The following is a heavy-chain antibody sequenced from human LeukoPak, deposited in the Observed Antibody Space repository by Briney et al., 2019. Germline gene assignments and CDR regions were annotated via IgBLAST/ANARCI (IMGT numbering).Heavy chain of an antibody. V-gene: IGHV4-38-2*02. D-gene: IGHD6-19*01. Sequence: SETLSLTCTVSGYSISSGYYWGWIQQPPGEGLEWIGSIYHDGSTYYNPSLKSRVTISVDRSKNQFSLKLSSVTAADTAVYYCARDDAILAVAPRDYWGQGTLVTVSS. CDR2: IYHDGST. CDR1: GYSISSGYY. CDR3: ARDDAILAVAPRDY. J-gene: IGHJ4*02.